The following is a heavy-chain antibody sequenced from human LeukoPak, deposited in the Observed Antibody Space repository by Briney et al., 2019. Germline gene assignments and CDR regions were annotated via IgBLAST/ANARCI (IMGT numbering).Heavy chain of an antibody. D-gene: IGHD3-9*01. CDR1: GFTFSSYW. CDR3: AKDLVLRYFDWLLGYYFDY. CDR2: ISGSGGST. Sequence: GGSLRLSCAASGFTFSSYWMSWVRQAPGKGLEWVSAISGSGGSTYYADSVKGRFTISRDNSKNTLYLQMNSLRAEDTAVYYCAKDLVLRYFDWLLGYYFDYWGQGTLVTVSS. J-gene: IGHJ4*02. V-gene: IGHV3-23*01.